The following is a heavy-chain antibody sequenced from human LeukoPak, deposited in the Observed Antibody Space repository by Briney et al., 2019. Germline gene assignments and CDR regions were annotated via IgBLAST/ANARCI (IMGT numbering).Heavy chain of an antibody. CDR3: ARHSPSGWYFFDF. J-gene: IGHJ4*02. CDR2: IFTSGSA. Sequence: SETLSLTCSVSSDSRSTNDWSWIGHPARKGQEWLGQIFTSGSATYNSSLKSRLTMSVDKSKNQVSLKLISVTAADTAIYYCARHSPSGWYFFDFWGRGTLVTVSS. V-gene: IGHV4-4*07. CDR1: SDSRSTND. D-gene: IGHD6-19*01.